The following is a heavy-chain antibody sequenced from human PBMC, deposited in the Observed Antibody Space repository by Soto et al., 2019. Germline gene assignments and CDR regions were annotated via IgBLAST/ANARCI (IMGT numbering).Heavy chain of an antibody. J-gene: IGHJ4*02. CDR3: ASGSFDY. Sequence: GGSLRLSCAASGFTFSSYAMHWVRQAPGKGLEWVAVISYDGSNKYYADSVKGRFTISRDNSKNTLYLQMNSLRAEDTAVYYCASGSFDYWGQGTLVTVSS. D-gene: IGHD1-1*01. CDR1: GFTFSSYA. V-gene: IGHV3-30-3*01. CDR2: ISYDGSNK.